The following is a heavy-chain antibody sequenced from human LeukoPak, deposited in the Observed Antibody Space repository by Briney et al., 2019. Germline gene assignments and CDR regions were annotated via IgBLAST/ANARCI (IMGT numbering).Heavy chain of an antibody. Sequence: GGSLRLSCAASGFNFRSYAMHWVRQAPGKGLEYFSAISNNGGSTYYANSVKGRFTISRDNSKNTLYLQMGSLRAADMAVYYCARDRSGADYFDYWGQGTLVTVSS. V-gene: IGHV3-64*01. CDR3: ARDRSGADYFDY. CDR2: ISNNGGST. CDR1: GFNFRSYA. D-gene: IGHD3-10*01. J-gene: IGHJ4*02.